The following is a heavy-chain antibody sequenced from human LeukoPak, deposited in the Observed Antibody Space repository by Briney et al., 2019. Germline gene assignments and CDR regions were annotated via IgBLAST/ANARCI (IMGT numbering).Heavy chain of an antibody. CDR3: ATPRSGYYYYFDY. V-gene: IGHV3-66*01. Sequence: GGSLRLSCAATGFTVSSNYMSWIRQAPGKWLEWVSVIYGAGSTYYADSVKGRFTISRDNSKNTLYLQMNSLRAEDTAVYYCATPRSGYYYYFDYWGQGTLVTVSS. D-gene: IGHD3-22*01. CDR2: IYGAGST. J-gene: IGHJ4*02. CDR1: GFTVSSNY.